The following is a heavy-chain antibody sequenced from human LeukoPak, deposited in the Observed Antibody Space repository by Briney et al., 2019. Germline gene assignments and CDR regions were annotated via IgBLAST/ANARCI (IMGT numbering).Heavy chain of an antibody. Sequence: GGSLRLSCAASGFTFGNSWINWVRQAPGKGLVWVSRVHSDGRITNYADYVKGRFSISRDCAKKTLYLQMSSLRAEDTAVYYCAREQEDCTGTTCYRAFDVWGQGTMVTVS. V-gene: IGHV3-74*01. CDR1: GFTFGNSW. D-gene: IGHD2-2*01. CDR2: VHSDGRIT. CDR3: AREQEDCTGTTCYRAFDV. J-gene: IGHJ3*01.